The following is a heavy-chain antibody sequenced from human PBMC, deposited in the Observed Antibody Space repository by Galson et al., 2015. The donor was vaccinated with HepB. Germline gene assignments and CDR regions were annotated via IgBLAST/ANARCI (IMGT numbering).Heavy chain of an antibody. Sequence: SLRLSCAASGFTFSSYAMHWVRQAPGKGLEYVSAISSNGGSTYYADSVKGRFTISRDNSKNTLYLQMSSLRAEDTAVYYCVKDQVGAWLPHGFMDYFDYWGQGTLVTVSS. V-gene: IGHV3-64D*06. J-gene: IGHJ4*02. CDR3: VKDQVGAWLPHGFMDYFDY. CDR2: ISSNGGST. D-gene: IGHD3-22*01. CDR1: GFTFSSYA.